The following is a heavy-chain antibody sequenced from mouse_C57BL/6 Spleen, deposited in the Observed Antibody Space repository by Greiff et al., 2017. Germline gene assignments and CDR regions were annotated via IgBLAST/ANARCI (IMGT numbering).Heavy chain of an antibody. CDR2: IYPSDSET. CDR3: ARGGDYHLYYAMDY. V-gene: IGHV1-61*01. D-gene: IGHD2-4*01. Sequence: QVQLQQPGAELVRPGSSVKLSCKASGYTFTSYWMDWVKQRPGQGLEWIGNIYPSDSETHYNQKFKDKATLTVDKSSSTAYMQLSSLTSEDSAVYYCARGGDYHLYYAMDYWGQGTSVTVSS. CDR1: GYTFTSYW. J-gene: IGHJ4*01.